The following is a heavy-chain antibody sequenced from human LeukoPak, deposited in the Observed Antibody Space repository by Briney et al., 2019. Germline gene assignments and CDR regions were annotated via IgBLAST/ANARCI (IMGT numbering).Heavy chain of an antibody. V-gene: IGHV3-7*05. D-gene: IGHD1-26*01. J-gene: IGHJ4*02. Sequence: PGGSLRLSCAASGFIFGNFWMSWVRQAPGKGLEWVANIKEDGSDKNYVDSVKGRFTISRDNAKYSLYLQMNSLRAEDTAVYYCVRGGGTFDNWGQGTLVTVSS. CDR3: VRGGGTFDN. CDR2: IKEDGSDK. CDR1: GFIFGNFW.